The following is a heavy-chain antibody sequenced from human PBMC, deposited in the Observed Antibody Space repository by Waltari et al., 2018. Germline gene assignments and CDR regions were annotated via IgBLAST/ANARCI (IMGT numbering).Heavy chain of an antibody. V-gene: IGHV1-2*02. CDR3: ARDLRAAYYGNYYGMDV. Sequence: QVQLVQSGAEVKKPGASVKVSCRASEYTFTGYYMHWVRQAPGQGLEWMGWINPNSGVTNSAQKFQGRVTMTRDTSSSTAYMELSRLGSDDTAVYYCARDLRAAYYGNYYGMDVWGQGTTVTVSS. D-gene: IGHD1-26*01. CDR1: EYTFTGYY. J-gene: IGHJ6*02. CDR2: INPNSGVT.